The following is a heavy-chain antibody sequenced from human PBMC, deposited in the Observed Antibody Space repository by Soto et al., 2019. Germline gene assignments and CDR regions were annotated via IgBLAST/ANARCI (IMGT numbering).Heavy chain of an antibody. J-gene: IGHJ6*02. CDR1: GGSFSGYY. D-gene: IGHD5-12*01. Sequence: SETLSLTCAVYGGSFSGYYWSWIRQPPGKGLEWIGEINHSGSTNYNPSLKSRVTISVDTSKNQFSLKLSSVTAEDTAVYYCAREDFSGSDYYYYYAMDVWGQGTTVTVSS. CDR2: INHSGST. CDR3: AREDFSGSDYYYYYAMDV. V-gene: IGHV4-34*01.